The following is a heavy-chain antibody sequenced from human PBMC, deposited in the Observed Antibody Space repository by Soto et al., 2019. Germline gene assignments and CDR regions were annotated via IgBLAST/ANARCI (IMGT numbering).Heavy chain of an antibody. Sequence: QVQLVESGGGVVQPGRSLRLSCVASGFTFSADAMQWVRQAPGKGLEWVAVISYDGSNRHYADSVKGRFTISRDNSKSTVYVQMNSLRPEDTGVYYCAKDGGGGHYFDVSGYYEPSYFASWGQGTLVTVSS. V-gene: IGHV3-30*18. CDR1: GFTFSADA. J-gene: IGHJ4*02. CDR3: AKDGGGGHYFDVSGYYEPSYFAS. CDR2: ISYDGSNR. D-gene: IGHD3-22*01.